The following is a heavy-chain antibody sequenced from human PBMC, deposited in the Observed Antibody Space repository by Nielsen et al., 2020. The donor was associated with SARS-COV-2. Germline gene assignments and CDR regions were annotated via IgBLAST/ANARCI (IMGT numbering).Heavy chain of an antibody. CDR1: GLTVSSSY. V-gene: IGHV3-66*01. CDR3: AKSLRTGYPNNWFDP. D-gene: IGHD3/OR15-3a*01. CDR2: IYSGGTT. J-gene: IGHJ5*02. Sequence: GESLKISCAASGLTVSSSYLNWVRQAPGKGLEWVSLIYSGGTTNYADSVKGRFTIFRDIPENTLFLQMNSLRAEDTAVYYCAKSLRTGYPNNWFDPWGQGTLVTVSS.